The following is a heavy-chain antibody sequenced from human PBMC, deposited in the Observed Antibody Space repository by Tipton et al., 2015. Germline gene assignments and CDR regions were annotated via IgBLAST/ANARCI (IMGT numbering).Heavy chain of an antibody. D-gene: IGHD3-22*01. CDR2: IYTGGRT. Sequence: GLVKPSQTLSLTCVISGDSVSSNSSAWSWIRQPAGKGLEWIGRIYTGGRTNYNPSLKSRVTMSVDTSKNQFSLKLSSVTAADTAVYYCARDRYYHSRGMDYWYFDLWGRGTLVTVSS. CDR3: ARDRYYHSRGMDYWYFDL. V-gene: IGHV4-4*07. J-gene: IGHJ2*01. CDR1: GDSVSSNSSA.